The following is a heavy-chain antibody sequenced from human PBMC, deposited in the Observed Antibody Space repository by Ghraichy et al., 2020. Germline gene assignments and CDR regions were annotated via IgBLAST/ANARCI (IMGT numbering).Heavy chain of an antibody. CDR3: ARGGYYDSSGYYTGLGY. V-gene: IGHV3-30*04. Sequence: LSLTCAASGFTFSSYAMHWVRQAPGKGLEWVAVISYDGSNKYYADSVKGRFTISRDNSKNTLYLQMNSLRAEDTAVYYCARGGYYDSSGYYTGLGYWGQGTLVTVSS. J-gene: IGHJ4*02. D-gene: IGHD3-22*01. CDR2: ISYDGSNK. CDR1: GFTFSSYA.